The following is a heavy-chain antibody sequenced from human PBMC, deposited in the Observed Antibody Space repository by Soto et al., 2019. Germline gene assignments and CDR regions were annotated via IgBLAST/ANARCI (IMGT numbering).Heavy chain of an antibody. CDR2: ISGSGGST. CDR1: GFTFSSYA. D-gene: IGHD6-19*01. V-gene: IGHV3-23*01. J-gene: IGHJ4*02. Sequence: EVQLLESGGGSVQPGGSLRLSCATSGFTFSSYAMSWVRQAPGKGLEWVSAISGSGGSTNYADSAEGRFTISRDNSETTLDLQMRSLRAEDTAVYYCAKAGGIAVPGAHLDYWGQGALVTVSS. CDR3: AKAGGIAVPGAHLDY.